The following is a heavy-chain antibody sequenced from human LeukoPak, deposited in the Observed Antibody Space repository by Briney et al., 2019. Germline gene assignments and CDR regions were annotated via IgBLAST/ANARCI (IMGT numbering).Heavy chain of an antibody. Sequence: ASVKVSCKASGYTFTGYYMHWVRQAPGQGLEWMGWINPNSGGTNYAQKFQGRVTMTRDTSISTAYMELSRLRSDDTAVYYCARTGIVGATSFYYWGQGTLVTVSS. CDR1: GYTFTGYY. CDR2: INPNSGGT. V-gene: IGHV1-2*02. D-gene: IGHD1-26*01. J-gene: IGHJ4*02. CDR3: ARTGIVGATSFYY.